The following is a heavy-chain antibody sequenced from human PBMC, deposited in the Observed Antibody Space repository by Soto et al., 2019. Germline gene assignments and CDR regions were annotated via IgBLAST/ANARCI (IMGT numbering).Heavy chain of an antibody. J-gene: IGHJ4*02. V-gene: IGHV1-69*13. D-gene: IGHD6-25*01. CDR3: ARERAATIYYFDY. CDR1: GGTFSSYA. CDR2: IIPIFGTA. Sequence: SVKVSCKASGGTFSSYAISWVRQAPGQGLEWMGGIIPIFGTANYAQKFQGRVTITAVESTSTAYMELSSLRSEDTAVYYCARERAATIYYFDYWGQGTLVTVSS.